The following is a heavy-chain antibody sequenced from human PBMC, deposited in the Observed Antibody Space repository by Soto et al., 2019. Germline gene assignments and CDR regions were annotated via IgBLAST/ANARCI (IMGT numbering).Heavy chain of an antibody. CDR1: GYTFTSYG. CDR2: ISAYNGNT. Sequence: ASVKVSCKASGYTFTSYGISWVRQAPGQGLEWMGWISAYNGNTNYAQKLQGRVTMTTDTSTSTAYMELRSLRSDDTAVYYCARDPLAATSHWFDPWGQGTLVTVSS. V-gene: IGHV1-18*01. CDR3: ARDPLAATSHWFDP. J-gene: IGHJ5*02. D-gene: IGHD2-15*01.